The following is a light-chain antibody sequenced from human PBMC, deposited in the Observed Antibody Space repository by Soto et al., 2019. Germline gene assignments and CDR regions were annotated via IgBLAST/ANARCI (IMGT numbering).Light chain of an antibody. J-gene: IGKJ1*01. CDR3: QHYNNWPPWT. Sequence: VMTQSPATLSLSPGERATLSCRASQIIANNLAWYQQKPGQAPRLLIYGASTRAPGIPARFSGSGSGTEFTLTISSLQSEDFAIYYCQHYNNWPPWTFGQGTKVDIK. V-gene: IGKV3-15*01. CDR1: QIIANN. CDR2: GAS.